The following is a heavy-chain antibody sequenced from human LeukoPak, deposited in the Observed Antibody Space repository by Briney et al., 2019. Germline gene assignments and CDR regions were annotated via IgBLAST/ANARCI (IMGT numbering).Heavy chain of an antibody. V-gene: IGHV3-9*01. D-gene: IGHD6-13*01. J-gene: IGHJ4*02. CDR2: ISWNSGSI. CDR3: AKDSGSSSWYEFDY. CDR1: GFTFDDYA. Sequence: GRSLRLSCAASGFTFDDYAMHWVRQAPGKGLEWVSGISWNSGSIGYADSVKGRFTISRDNDKNSLYLQMNSLRAEDTALYYCAKDSGSSSWYEFDYWGQGTLVTVSS.